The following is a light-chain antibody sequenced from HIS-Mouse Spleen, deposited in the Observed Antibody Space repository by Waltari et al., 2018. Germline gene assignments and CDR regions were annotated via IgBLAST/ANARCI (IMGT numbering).Light chain of an antibody. CDR3: YSTDSSGNHRV. V-gene: IGLV3-10*01. Sequence: SYELTQPPSVSVSPGQTARITCSGAALPKKSAYWYQQKSGQAPVLVIYEDSKRPPGIPERFSGSSSGTMATLTISGAQVEDEADYYCYSTDSSGNHRVFGGGTKLTVL. CDR1: ALPKKS. CDR2: EDS. J-gene: IGLJ2*01.